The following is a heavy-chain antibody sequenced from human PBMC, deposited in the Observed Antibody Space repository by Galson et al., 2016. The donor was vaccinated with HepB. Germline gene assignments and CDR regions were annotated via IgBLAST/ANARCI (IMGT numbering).Heavy chain of an antibody. D-gene: IGHD3-3*01. Sequence: SETLSLTCTVSGGSISSYYWSWIRQPPGKGLEWIGYIYYSGSTNYNPSLKSRVTISVDTSKNQFSLKLGSVTAADTAVYYYARDNWSLLRAFDIWGQGTMVTVSS. CDR3: ARDNWSLLRAFDI. CDR2: IYYSGST. V-gene: IGHV4-59*01. J-gene: IGHJ3*02. CDR1: GGSISSYY.